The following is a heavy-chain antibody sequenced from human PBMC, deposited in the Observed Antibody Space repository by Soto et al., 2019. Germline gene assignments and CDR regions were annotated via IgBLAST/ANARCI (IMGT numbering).Heavy chain of an antibody. J-gene: IGHJ6*02. CDR3: ATLEDIVVVVAATPRMDV. CDR2: ISGSGGST. V-gene: IGHV3-23*01. CDR1: GFTFSSYA. D-gene: IGHD2-15*01. Sequence: GGSLRLSCAASGFTFSSYAMSWVRQAPGKGLEWVSAISGSGGSTYYADSVKGRFTISRDNSKNTLYLQMNSLRAEDTAVYYCATLEDIVVVVAATPRMDVWGQGTTVTVSS.